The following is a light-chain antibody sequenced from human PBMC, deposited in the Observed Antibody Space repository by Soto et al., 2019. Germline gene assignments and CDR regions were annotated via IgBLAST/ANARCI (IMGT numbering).Light chain of an antibody. Sequence: DIQMTQSPSTLSATVGDRVTITCRAAQSISTWLAWYPQKPGKAPKLLIYDASSLEVGVPSRFSGSGSRTEFTLTISSLQPDDYGTYYCQQYYDFRTFGQGTKVDIK. CDR2: DAS. V-gene: IGKV1-5*01. CDR3: QQYYDFRT. CDR1: QSISTW. J-gene: IGKJ1*01.